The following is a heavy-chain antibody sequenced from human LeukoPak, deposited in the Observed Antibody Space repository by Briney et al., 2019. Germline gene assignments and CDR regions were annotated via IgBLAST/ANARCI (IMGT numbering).Heavy chain of an antibody. V-gene: IGHV1-2*02. D-gene: IGHD3-9*01. J-gene: IGHJ4*02. CDR3: AKDWDPYYDILTGYLPSDY. CDR1: GYTFTGYY. Sequence: ASVKVSCKASGYTFTGYYMHWVRQAPGQGLEWMGWISPNSGGTNYAQKFQGRVTMTRDTSISTAYMELSRLRSGDTAVYYCAKDWDPYYDILTGYLPSDYWGQGTLVTVSS. CDR2: ISPNSGGT.